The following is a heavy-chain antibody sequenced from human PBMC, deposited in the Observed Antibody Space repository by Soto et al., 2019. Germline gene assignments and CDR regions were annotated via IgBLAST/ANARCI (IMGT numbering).Heavy chain of an antibody. CDR1: GYSFTSYW. CDR3: ARPRLRFLEWLPQDYGMDV. CDR2: IYPGDSDT. Sequence: GESLKISCTGSGYSFTSYWIGWVRQMPGKGLEWMGIIYPGDSDTRYSPSFQGQVTISADKSISTAYLQWSSLKASDTAMYYCARPRLRFLEWLPQDYGMDVWGQGTTVTVSS. J-gene: IGHJ6*02. V-gene: IGHV5-51*01. D-gene: IGHD3-3*01.